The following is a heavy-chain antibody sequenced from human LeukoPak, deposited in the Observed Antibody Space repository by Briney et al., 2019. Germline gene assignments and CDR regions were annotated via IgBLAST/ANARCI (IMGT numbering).Heavy chain of an antibody. CDR2: IDEGGSNA. Sequence: GGSLRLSCAASGFTFSNHWMHWVRQAPGKGLVWVSGIDEGGSNAMYADSVKGRFSISKDNAKNTVNLQMNSLRAEDTGVYYCIRDEALWRLDYWGQGTLVTVSS. D-gene: IGHD2-21*01. V-gene: IGHV3-74*03. CDR1: GFTFSNHW. J-gene: IGHJ4*02. CDR3: IRDEALWRLDY.